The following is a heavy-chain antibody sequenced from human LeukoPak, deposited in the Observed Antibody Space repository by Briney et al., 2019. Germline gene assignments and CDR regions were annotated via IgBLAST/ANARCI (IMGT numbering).Heavy chain of an antibody. CDR3: ARVGYDFWSGYYFDY. Sequence: TLSLTCTVSGGSISSGGYYWSWIRQPPGKGLEWIGYIYYSGSTNYNPSLKSRVTISVDTSKNQFSLKLSSVTAADTAVYYCARVGYDFWSGYYFDYWGQGTLVTVSS. J-gene: IGHJ4*02. V-gene: IGHV4-61*08. CDR1: GGSISSGGYY. CDR2: IYYSGST. D-gene: IGHD3-3*01.